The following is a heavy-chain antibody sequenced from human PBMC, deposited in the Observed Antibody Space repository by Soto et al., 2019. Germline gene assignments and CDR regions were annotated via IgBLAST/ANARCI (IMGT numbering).Heavy chain of an antibody. Sequence: QVQLVESGGGVVQPGRSLRLSCAASGFTFSSYAMRWVRQAPGKGLEWVAVISYDGSNKYYADSVKGRFTISRDSSKNTLYVQMNSLRAEDTAVYYCARADYGGDYFDYWGQGTLVTVSS. J-gene: IGHJ4*02. D-gene: IGHD4-17*01. CDR1: GFTFSSYA. CDR2: ISYDGSNK. CDR3: ARADYGGDYFDY. V-gene: IGHV3-30-3*01.